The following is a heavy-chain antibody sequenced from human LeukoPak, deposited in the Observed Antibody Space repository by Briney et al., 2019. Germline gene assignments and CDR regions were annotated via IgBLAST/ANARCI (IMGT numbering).Heavy chain of an antibody. CDR1: GYTFIDQN. J-gene: IGHJ4*02. CDR3: ARSQYCSSTSCQPPNFDY. CDR2: INPNSGGT. V-gene: IGHV1-2*02. Sequence: ASVKVSCKASGYTFIDQNMHWVRQAPGQGLEWMGWINPNSGGTNYAQKFQGRVTLSRDTSISTVYMELNRLRSDDTAVYYCARSQYCSSTSCQPPNFDYWGQGTLVTVSS. D-gene: IGHD2-2*01.